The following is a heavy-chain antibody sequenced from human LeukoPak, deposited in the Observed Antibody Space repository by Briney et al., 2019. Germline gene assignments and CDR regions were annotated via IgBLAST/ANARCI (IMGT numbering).Heavy chain of an antibody. CDR1: GFTFSTFA. CDR3: AKAHYYGPPYYYMDV. Sequence: GGSLRLSCAASGFTFSTFAMIWVRQPPGKGLEWVSGINWNGGSTGYADSVKGRFTISRDNAKNSLYLQMNSLRAEDTALYYCAKAHYYGPPYYYMDVWGKGTTVTISS. D-gene: IGHD3-10*01. J-gene: IGHJ6*03. CDR2: INWNGGST. V-gene: IGHV3-20*04.